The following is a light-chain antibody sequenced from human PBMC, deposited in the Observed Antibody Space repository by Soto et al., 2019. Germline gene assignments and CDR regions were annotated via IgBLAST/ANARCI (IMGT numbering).Light chain of an antibody. J-gene: IGKJ2*01. CDR1: QRVLKSSNSKNH. Sequence: DIVLTQSPDSLAVSLGERATINCKSSQRVLKSSNSKNHLAWYQQKPGQPPNLLIDWASTRESGVPERFSGSGSGTDFTLTFSSLQAEDFAVYYCQQYYSTPYTFGQGTKLEIK. CDR3: QQYYSTPYT. CDR2: WAS. V-gene: IGKV4-1*01.